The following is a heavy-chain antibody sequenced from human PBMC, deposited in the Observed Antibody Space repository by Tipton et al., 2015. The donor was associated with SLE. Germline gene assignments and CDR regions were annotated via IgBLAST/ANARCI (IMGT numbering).Heavy chain of an antibody. V-gene: IGHV4-38-2*02. J-gene: IGHJ4*02. CDR3: ARDCERSWELHLGIWVY. D-gene: IGHD1-26*01. Sequence: TLSLTCDVSGYSISSGYFWGWIRQPPGKGLEWIGSIDHCGSTYYNSSLESRVTISVDTSKNHFSLKLNSVTAADTAVYYCARDCERSWELHLGIWVYWGQGTLGTVAS. CDR2: IDHCGST. CDR1: GYSISSGYF.